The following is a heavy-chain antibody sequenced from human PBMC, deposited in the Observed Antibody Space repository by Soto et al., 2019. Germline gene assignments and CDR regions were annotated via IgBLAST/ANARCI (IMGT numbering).Heavy chain of an antibody. CDR3: AIAAMAQTPEFDY. D-gene: IGHD5-18*01. J-gene: IGHJ4*02. V-gene: IGHV4-34*01. CDR1: GGSFSGYY. Sequence: PSETLSLTCAVYGGSFSGYYWSWIRQPPGKGLEWIGEINHSGSTNYNPSLKSRVTISVDTSKNQFSLKLSSVTAADTAVYYCAIAAMAQTPEFDYWGQGTLVTVSS. CDR2: INHSGST.